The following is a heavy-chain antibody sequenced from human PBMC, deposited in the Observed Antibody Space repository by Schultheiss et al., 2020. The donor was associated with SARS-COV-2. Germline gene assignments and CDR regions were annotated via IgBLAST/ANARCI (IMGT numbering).Heavy chain of an antibody. CDR2: IYPGDSDT. CDR3: ARSMKQQLVRLVYYYGMDV. V-gene: IGHV5-51*01. D-gene: IGHD6-13*01. Sequence: GESLKISCKGSGYSFTSYWIGWVRQMPGKGLEWMGIIYPGDSDTRYSPSFQGQVTISADKSISTAYLQWSSLKASDTAMYYCARSMKQQLVRLVYYYGMDVWGQGTTVTVSS. J-gene: IGHJ6*02. CDR1: GYSFTSYW.